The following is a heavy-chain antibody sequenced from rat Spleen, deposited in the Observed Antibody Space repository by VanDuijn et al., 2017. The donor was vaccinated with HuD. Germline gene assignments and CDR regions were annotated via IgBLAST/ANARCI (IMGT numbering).Heavy chain of an antibody. D-gene: IGHD1-10*01. V-gene: IGHV2S12*01. CDR2: ISSGGTT. Sequence: QVQLKESGPGPVQPSQTLSLTCTVSGFSLTSNGVSWVRQPPGKGLEWIAAISSGGTTYYNSALKSRLSISRDTSKKQIFLKLDSLQTDDTGTYYCTRETYYNSPYYWFMDAWGQGASVTVSS. CDR1: GFSLTSNG. J-gene: IGHJ4*01. CDR3: TRETYYNSPYYWFMDA.